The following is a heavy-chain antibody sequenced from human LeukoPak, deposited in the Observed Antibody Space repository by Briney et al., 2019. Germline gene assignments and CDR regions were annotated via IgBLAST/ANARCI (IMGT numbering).Heavy chain of an antibody. D-gene: IGHD2-2*01. CDR2: ISHSGNT. CDR1: VDSFSGYY. CDR3: ARKYCSITSCSYAFDI. V-gene: IGHV4-34*01. J-gene: IGHJ3*02. Sequence: SETLSLTCAVYVDSFSGYYWTWIRQPPGKGLEWIGEISHSGNTKYNPSLESRVTISVDTSKSQFSLKMNSVTAADTAVYFCARKYCSITSCSYAFDIWGQGTVVTVSS.